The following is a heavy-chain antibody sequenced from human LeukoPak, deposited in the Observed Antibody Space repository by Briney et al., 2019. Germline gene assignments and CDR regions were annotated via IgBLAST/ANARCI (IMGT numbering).Heavy chain of an antibody. D-gene: IGHD3-3*01. V-gene: IGHV3-21*01. CDR2: ISSSSSYI. Sequence: GGSLRLSCAASGFTFSNYWMTWVRQAPGKGLEWVSSISSSSSYIYYADSVKGRFTISRDNAKNSLYLQMNSLRAEDTAVYYCARVEYDFDSAFDPWGQGTLVTVSS. CDR3: ARVEYDFDSAFDP. J-gene: IGHJ5*02. CDR1: GFTFSNYW.